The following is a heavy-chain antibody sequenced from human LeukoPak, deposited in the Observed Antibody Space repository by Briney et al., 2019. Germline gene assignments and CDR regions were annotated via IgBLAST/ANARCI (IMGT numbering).Heavy chain of an antibody. CDR3: ARDLSGYYPNNWFDP. J-gene: IGHJ5*02. V-gene: IGHV3-33*01. Sequence: GGSLRLSCAASGLTFSSYGIHWVRQAPGRGLEWVALIWNDGNNKYYADSVKGRFIISRDNSKNTLYLQMNSLRADDTAVYYCARDLSGYYPNNWFDPWGQGTLVTVSS. D-gene: IGHD3-22*01. CDR1: GLTFSSYG. CDR2: IWNDGNNK.